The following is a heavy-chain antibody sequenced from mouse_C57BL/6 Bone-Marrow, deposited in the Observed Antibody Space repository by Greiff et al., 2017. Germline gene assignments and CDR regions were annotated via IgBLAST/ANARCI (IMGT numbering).Heavy chain of an antibody. Sequence: QVQLQQPGAELVKPGASVKLSCKASGYTFTSYWMHWVKQRPGRGLEWIGRIDPNSGGTKYNEKFKSKATLTVDKPSSTAYMQLSSLTSEDSAVYYCATYYSNRVGYYYAMDYWGQGTSVTVSS. V-gene: IGHV1-72*01. CDR3: ATYYSNRVGYYYAMDY. J-gene: IGHJ4*01. CDR1: GYTFTSYW. D-gene: IGHD2-5*01. CDR2: IDPNSGGT.